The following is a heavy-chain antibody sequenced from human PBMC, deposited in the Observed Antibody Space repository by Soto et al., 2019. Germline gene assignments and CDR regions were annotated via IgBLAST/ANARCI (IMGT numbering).Heavy chain of an antibody. CDR1: GDSVSSDSAS. CDR2: TYYKSKWYY. D-gene: IGHD6-25*01. Sequence: SPTLSLTCGISGDSVSSDSASWNWIRQSPSRGLEWLGRTYYKSKWYYNYAVSVKSRIAIKSDTSKNQFSLQLNSVTPEDTAVYFCARGDQRLLYWGQGTLVTVYS. CDR3: ARGDQRLLY. J-gene: IGHJ4*02. V-gene: IGHV6-1*01.